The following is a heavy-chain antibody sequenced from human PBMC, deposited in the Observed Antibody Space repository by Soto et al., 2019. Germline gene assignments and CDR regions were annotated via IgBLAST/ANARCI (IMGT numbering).Heavy chain of an antibody. Sequence: GASVKVSCKASGFTFTSSAVQWVRQARGQRLEWIGWIVVGSGNTNYARKFQERVTITRDMSTSTAYMELSSLRSEDTAVYYCAAYDRSWSGYFAYYGMDVWGQGTTVTVSS. V-gene: IGHV1-58*01. D-gene: IGHD3-3*01. CDR2: IVVGSGNT. J-gene: IGHJ6*02. CDR1: GFTFTSSA. CDR3: AAYDRSWSGYFAYYGMDV.